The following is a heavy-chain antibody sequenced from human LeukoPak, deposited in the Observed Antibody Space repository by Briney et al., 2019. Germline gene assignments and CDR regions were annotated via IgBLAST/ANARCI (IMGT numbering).Heavy chain of an antibody. CDR1: GFTFSSYA. V-gene: IGHV3-23*01. CDR3: AKDPAVVTRYYFDY. D-gene: IGHD4-23*01. CDR2: IRGDGGNT. Sequence: GGSLRLSCAASGFTFSSYAMSWVRQAPGRGLEWVSGIRGDGGNTYSADSVLGRFTISRDNSKNTLYLQMDSLRAEDTAVYYCAKDPAVVTRYYFDYWGQGTLVTVSS. J-gene: IGHJ4*02.